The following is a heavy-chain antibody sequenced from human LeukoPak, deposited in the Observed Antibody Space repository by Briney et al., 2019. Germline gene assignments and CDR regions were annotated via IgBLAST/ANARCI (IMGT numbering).Heavy chain of an antibody. CDR1: GGSFSGYY. CDR3: AKDLPYRDLLLWFGELDN. D-gene: IGHD3-10*01. Sequence: PSETLSLTCAVYGGSFSGYYWSWIRQPPGKGLEWIGEINHSGSTNYNPSLKSRVTISVDTSKNQFSLKLTSVTAADTAVYYCAKDLPYRDLLLWFGELDNWGQGTLVTVSS. CDR2: INHSGST. J-gene: IGHJ4*02. V-gene: IGHV4-34*01.